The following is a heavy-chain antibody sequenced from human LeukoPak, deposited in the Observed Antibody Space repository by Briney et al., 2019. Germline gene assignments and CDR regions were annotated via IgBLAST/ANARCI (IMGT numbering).Heavy chain of an antibody. CDR2: ISSSSSYI. Sequence: GGSLRLSCAASGFTFSSYSMNWVRQAPGKGLEWVSSISSSSSYIYYADQVKGRFTISRDNAKNSLYLQMNSLRAEDTAVYYCARDRLRTAFDIWGQGTMVTVSS. J-gene: IGHJ3*02. CDR1: GFTFSSYS. CDR3: ARDRLRTAFDI. V-gene: IGHV3-21*01. D-gene: IGHD4-17*01.